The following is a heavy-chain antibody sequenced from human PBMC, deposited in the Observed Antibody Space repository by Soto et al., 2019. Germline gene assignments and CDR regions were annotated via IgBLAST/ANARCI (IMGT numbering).Heavy chain of an antibody. D-gene: IGHD1-7*01. J-gene: IGHJ4*02. CDR2: ISDSGSNT. V-gene: IGHV3-23*01. Sequence: GGSLRLSCAASGFTFSNDAVGWVRQAPGKGLEWVSGISDSGSNTYYADSVRGRFTISRDNSKNTLYLQMNSLRAEDTAVYYCAKLTGTTHYWGQGTLVTVSS. CDR3: AKLTGTTHY. CDR1: GFTFSNDA.